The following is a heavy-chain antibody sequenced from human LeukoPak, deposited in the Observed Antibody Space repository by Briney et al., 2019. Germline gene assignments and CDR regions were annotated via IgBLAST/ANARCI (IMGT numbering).Heavy chain of an antibody. D-gene: IGHD2-2*01. CDR3: ARVLWDIVVVPAAIDY. V-gene: IGHV3-21*01. J-gene: IGHJ4*02. Sequence: PGGSLRLSCSASGFTFSSYSMNWVRQAPGKGLEWVSSISSSSSYIYYAYSVKGRFTISRDNAKNSLYLQMTSLRAEDTAVYYCARVLWDIVVVPAAIDYWDQGTLVTVSS. CDR2: ISSSSSYI. CDR1: GFTFSSYS.